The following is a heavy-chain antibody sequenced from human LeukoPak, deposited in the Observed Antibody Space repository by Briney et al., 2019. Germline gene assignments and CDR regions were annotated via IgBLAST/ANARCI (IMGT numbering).Heavy chain of an antibody. V-gene: IGHV3-30*02. J-gene: IGHJ4*02. CDR2: IRYDGSNK. CDR3: AKDQGRYSSSWYDALGEDY. D-gene: IGHD6-13*01. Sequence: GGSLRLSCAASGFTFSSYGMHWVRQAPGKGLEWVAFIRYDGSNKYYADSVKGRFTISRDNSKNTLYLQMNSLRAEDTAVYYCAKDQGRYSSSWYDALGEDYWGQGTLVTVSS. CDR1: GFTFSSYG.